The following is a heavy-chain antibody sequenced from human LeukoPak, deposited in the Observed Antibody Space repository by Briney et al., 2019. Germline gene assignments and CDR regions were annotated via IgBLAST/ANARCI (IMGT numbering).Heavy chain of an antibody. V-gene: IGHV3-7*01. Sequence: GGSLRLSXAASGFTFTTYWMTWVRQAPGKGLQWVANMNENGSEKNYLNSVKGRFTISRDNVKNSLYLQMNSLTAEDTAVYYCATYRRSSLTKQDYWGQGTLVTVSS. J-gene: IGHJ4*02. CDR2: MNENGSEK. CDR1: GFTFTTYW. CDR3: ATYRRSSLTKQDY. D-gene: IGHD4-11*01.